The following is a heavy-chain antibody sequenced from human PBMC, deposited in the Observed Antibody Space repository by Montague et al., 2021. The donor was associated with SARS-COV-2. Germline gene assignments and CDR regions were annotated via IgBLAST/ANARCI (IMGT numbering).Heavy chain of an antibody. J-gene: IGHJ3*01. CDR2: SNHRGST. Sequence: SETLSLTCAVYGGSFSNYYWSWIRQPPGKGLEWIGDSNHRGSTNYNPSFKSRVTISVDTSKNQFSLKLSSVTAADTAVYYCARLKRYFDSSGSPSAFDFWGQGTKVTVSS. V-gene: IGHV4-34*01. CDR3: ARLKRYFDSSGSPSAFDF. CDR1: GGSFSNYY. D-gene: IGHD3-22*01.